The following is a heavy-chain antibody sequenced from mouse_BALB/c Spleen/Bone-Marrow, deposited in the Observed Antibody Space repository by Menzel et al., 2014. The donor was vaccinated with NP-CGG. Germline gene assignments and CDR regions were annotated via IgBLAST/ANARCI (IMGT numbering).Heavy chain of an antibody. CDR3: ARAGCYTFFAY. CDR1: GYTFTDYN. V-gene: IGHV1-18*01. D-gene: IGHD1-1*01. J-gene: IGHJ3*01. Sequence: EVQLQQSGPELVKPGASVRISCKASGYTFTDYNMDWVKQSHGKRLEWIGDINPNNGGTIYNQKFKGKATLTVDKSSSTAYMELRSLTSEDTAVYYCARAGCYTFFAYWGQGTLVTVST. CDR2: INPNNGGT.